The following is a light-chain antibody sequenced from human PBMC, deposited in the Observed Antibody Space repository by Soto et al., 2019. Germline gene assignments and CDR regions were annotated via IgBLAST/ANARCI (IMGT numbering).Light chain of an antibody. CDR2: AAS. Sequence: DIQMTQSPSSLSASVEDRVIITCRASQSISNHLNWYQQKPGKAPKLLIFAASSFQSGVPSRFSGSGSGTDFTLTISRVEPEDFALYYCQQYGTSLWTFGQGTKVDIK. V-gene: IGKV1-39*01. CDR3: QQYGTSLWT. J-gene: IGKJ1*01. CDR1: QSISNH.